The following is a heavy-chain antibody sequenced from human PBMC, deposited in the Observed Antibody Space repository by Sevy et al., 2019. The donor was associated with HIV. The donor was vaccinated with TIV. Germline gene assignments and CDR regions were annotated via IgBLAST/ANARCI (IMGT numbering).Heavy chain of an antibody. CDR2: MSGSGGST. CDR3: AKGDSTFYGLDV. D-gene: IGHD6-13*01. Sequence: GGSLRLSCTASGFTFGEYVMSWVRQAPGKGLEWVSAMSGSGGSTYYADSLKGRFTIFRDNSKNTLYLQMNSLRAEDTAVYYCAKGDSTFYGLDVWGQGTTVTVSS. J-gene: IGHJ6*02. V-gene: IGHV3-23*01. CDR1: GFTFGEYV.